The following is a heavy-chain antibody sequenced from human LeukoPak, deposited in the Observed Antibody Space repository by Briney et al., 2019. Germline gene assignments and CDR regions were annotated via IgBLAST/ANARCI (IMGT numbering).Heavy chain of an antibody. V-gene: IGHV3-23*01. Sequence: PGGSLRLSCAASGFTFSSYAMSWVRQAPGKGLEWVSAISGSGGSTYYADSVKGRFTISRDNSKNTLYLQMNSLRAEDTAVYYCARNERFLEWLFRPDYYGMDVWGQGTTVTVSS. CDR3: ARNERFLEWLFRPDYYGMDV. J-gene: IGHJ6*02. CDR1: GFTFSSYA. D-gene: IGHD3-3*01. CDR2: ISGSGGST.